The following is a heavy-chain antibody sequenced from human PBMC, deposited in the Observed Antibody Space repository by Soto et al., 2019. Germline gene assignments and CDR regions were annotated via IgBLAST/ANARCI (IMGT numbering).Heavy chain of an antibody. J-gene: IGHJ5*01. Sequence: LRLSCAASGFAFSRYGMNWIRQAPGKGLEWVSSISSSTSYIYYADSVKGRFSISRDNAKKILYLEMYAPRTDDTAVYYCARDPSEGRVGNWFESWGQGTLVTVSS. D-gene: IGHD1-26*01. CDR3: ARDPSEGRVGNWFES. CDR1: GFAFSRYG. V-gene: IGHV3-21*01. CDR2: ISSSTSYI.